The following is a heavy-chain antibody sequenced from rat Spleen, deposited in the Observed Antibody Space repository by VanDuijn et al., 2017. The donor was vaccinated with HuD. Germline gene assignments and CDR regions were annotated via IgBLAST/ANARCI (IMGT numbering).Heavy chain of an antibody. J-gene: IGHJ2*01. Sequence: EVKLVESGGGLVQPGRSLKLSCAASGFTFSDYYMAWVRQAPKKGLEWVASISYEDSNTFYGDSVKGRFTISRDNAKSTLYLQMDSLRSEDTATYYCAKDRYYGSEWYFDYWGQGVMVTVSS. CDR3: AKDRYYGSEWYFDY. CDR1: GFTFSDYY. D-gene: IGHD1-6*01. CDR2: ISYEDSNT. V-gene: IGHV5-22*01.